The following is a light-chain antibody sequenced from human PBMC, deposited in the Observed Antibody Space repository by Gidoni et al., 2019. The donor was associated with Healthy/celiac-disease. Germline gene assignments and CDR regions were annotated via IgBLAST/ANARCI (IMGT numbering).Light chain of an antibody. CDR2: DAS. CDR3: QQRSNWPPVYT. J-gene: IGKJ5*01. Sequence: EIVLTQSPATLSLSPGERATLSCWASQSVSSYLAWYQQKPGQAPSLLIYDASNRATGIPARFSGSGSGTDFTLTISSLEPEDFAVYYCQQRSNWPPVYTFGQGTRLEIK. V-gene: IGKV3-11*01. CDR1: QSVSSY.